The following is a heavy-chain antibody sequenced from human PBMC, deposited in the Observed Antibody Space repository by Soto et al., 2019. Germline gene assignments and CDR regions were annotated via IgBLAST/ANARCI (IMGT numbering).Heavy chain of an antibody. J-gene: IGHJ6*02. CDR1: GFTFSSYG. D-gene: IGHD3-9*01. Sequence: QVQLVESGGGVVQPGRSLRLSCAASGFTFSSYGMHWVRQAPGKGLEWVAVISYDGSNKYYADSVKGRFTISRDNSKNSLYRQMNSLIAEDTAVYYCAKEGQYYDILTGYRSYYGMDVWGQGTTVTVSS. CDR2: ISYDGSNK. CDR3: AKEGQYYDILTGYRSYYGMDV. V-gene: IGHV3-30*18.